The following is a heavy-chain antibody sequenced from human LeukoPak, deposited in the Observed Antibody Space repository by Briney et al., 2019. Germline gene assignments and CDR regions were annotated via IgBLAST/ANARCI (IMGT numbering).Heavy chain of an antibody. J-gene: IGHJ4*02. CDR3: AKDYDYVWGSYRPVLYDY. V-gene: IGHV3-23*01. CDR2: ISGSGGSA. Sequence: GGTLRLSCAASGFTFSSYGMSWVRQAPGKGLEWVSAISGSGGSAYYADSVKGRFTISRDNSKNTLYLQMNSLRAEDTAVYYCAKDYDYVWGSYRPVLYDYWGQGTLVTVSS. D-gene: IGHD3-16*02. CDR1: GFTFSSYG.